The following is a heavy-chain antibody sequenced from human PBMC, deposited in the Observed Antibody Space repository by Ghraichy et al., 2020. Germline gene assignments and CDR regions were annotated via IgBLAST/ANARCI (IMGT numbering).Heavy chain of an antibody. CDR1: GFTFSDYY. D-gene: IGHD4-17*01. V-gene: IGHV3-11*01. Sequence: GSLRLSCAASGFTFSDYYMSWIRQAPGKGLEWVSYISSSGSTIYYADSVKGRFTISRDNAKNSLYLQMNSLRAEDTAVYYCAREYGDYAISYYMDVWGKGTTVTVSS. J-gene: IGHJ6*03. CDR3: AREYGDYAISYYMDV. CDR2: ISSSGSTI.